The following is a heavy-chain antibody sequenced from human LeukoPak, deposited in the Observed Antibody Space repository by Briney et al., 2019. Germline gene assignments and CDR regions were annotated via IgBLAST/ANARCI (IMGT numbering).Heavy chain of an antibody. CDR2: IYYSGST. Sequence: SETLSLTCTVSGYSITSAYYWGWIRQPPGKGLEWIGSIYYSGSTYYNPSLKSRVTISVDTSKNQFSLKLSSVTAADTAVYYCARDISVDTIFGVVTNYYYYYYMDVWGKGTTVTVSS. CDR1: GYSITSAYY. CDR3: ARDISVDTIFGVVTNYYYYYYMDV. V-gene: IGHV4-38-2*02. J-gene: IGHJ6*03. D-gene: IGHD3-3*01.